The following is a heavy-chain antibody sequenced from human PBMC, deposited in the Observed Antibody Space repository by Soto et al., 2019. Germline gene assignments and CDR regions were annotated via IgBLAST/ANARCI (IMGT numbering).Heavy chain of an antibody. J-gene: IGHJ4*02. V-gene: IGHV1-3*05. CDR2: INGGNGNT. Sequence: QVQLVQSGAEEKKPGASVKVSCKASGYTFTGYAMHWVRQAPGQRLEWMGWINGGNGNTKYSQKFQGRVTITRDTSASTAYMELSSLRSEDTVVYYCSRAVAVPADFEYWGQETLVTVSS. CDR1: GYTFTGYA. D-gene: IGHD6-19*01. CDR3: SRAVAVPADFEY.